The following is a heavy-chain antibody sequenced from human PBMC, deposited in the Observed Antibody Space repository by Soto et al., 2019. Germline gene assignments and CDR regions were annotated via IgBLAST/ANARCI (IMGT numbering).Heavy chain of an antibody. Sequence: EVQLLESGGGLVQPGGSLRLSCAASGFTFSSYAMSWVRQAPGKGLEWVSAISGSGGSTYYADSVKGRFTISRDNSKNTLYLQMNSPRAEDTAVYYCAKDLGMIVVVTYYYSYYGMDVWGQGTTVTVSS. CDR3: AKDLGMIVVVTYYYSYYGMDV. V-gene: IGHV3-23*01. D-gene: IGHD3-22*01. J-gene: IGHJ6*02. CDR2: ISGSGGST. CDR1: GFTFSSYA.